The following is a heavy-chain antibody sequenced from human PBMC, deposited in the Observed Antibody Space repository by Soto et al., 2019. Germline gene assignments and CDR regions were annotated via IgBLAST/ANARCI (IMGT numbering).Heavy chain of an antibody. V-gene: IGHV1-69*13. CDR2: IIPIFGTA. J-gene: IGHJ4*02. CDR1: GGTFSSYA. D-gene: IGHD6-19*01. Sequence: SVKVSCKASGGTFSSYAISWVRQAPGQGLEWMGGIIPIFGTANYAQKFQGRVTITADESTSTAYMELSSLRSEDTAVYYCARELAVGGGVYFDYWGQGTLVTVSS. CDR3: ARELAVGGGVYFDY.